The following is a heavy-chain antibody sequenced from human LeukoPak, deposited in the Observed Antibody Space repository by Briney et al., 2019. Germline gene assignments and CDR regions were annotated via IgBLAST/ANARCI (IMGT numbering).Heavy chain of an antibody. CDR1: GGSFSGYY. D-gene: IGHD3-10*02. CDR3: ARHAPIVRGAEIDY. V-gene: IGHV4-34*01. CDR2: INHSGST. J-gene: IGHJ4*02. Sequence: SETLSLTCAVYGGSFSGYYWSWIRQPPGKGLEWIGEINHSGSTNYNPSLKSRVIISVDTSKNQFSLRLSSVTAADTAVYYCARHAPIVRGAEIDYWGQGTLVTVSS.